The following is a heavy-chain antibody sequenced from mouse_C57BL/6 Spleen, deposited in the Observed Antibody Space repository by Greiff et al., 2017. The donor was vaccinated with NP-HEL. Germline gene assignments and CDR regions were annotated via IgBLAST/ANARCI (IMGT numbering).Heavy chain of an antibody. V-gene: IGHV1-50*01. D-gene: IGHD4-1*01. CDR3: ARGALLTGGYAMDY. Sequence: QVQLQQPGAELVKPGASVKLSCKASGYTFTSYWMQWVKQRPGQGLEWIGEIDPSDSYTNYNQKFKGKATLTVDTSSSTAYMQLSSLTSEDSAVYYCARGALLTGGYAMDYWGQGTSVTVSS. CDR1: GYTFTSYW. J-gene: IGHJ4*01. CDR2: IDPSDSYT.